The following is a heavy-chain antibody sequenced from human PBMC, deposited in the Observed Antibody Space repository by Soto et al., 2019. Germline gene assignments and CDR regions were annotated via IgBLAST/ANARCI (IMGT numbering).Heavy chain of an antibody. Sequence: QVPLVQSGAEVKKPGASVKVSCKASGYTFTSYGISWVRQAPGQGPEWMGRISTYNGNTNYVQKLPGRVTMTTDTSTNTAYMELRSLRYDDTAVYYCARDPGYSTTWHQAFDIWGQGTMVTVSS. D-gene: IGHD6-13*01. V-gene: IGHV1-18*01. CDR3: ARDPGYSTTWHQAFDI. CDR1: GYTFTSYG. J-gene: IGHJ3*02. CDR2: ISTYNGNT.